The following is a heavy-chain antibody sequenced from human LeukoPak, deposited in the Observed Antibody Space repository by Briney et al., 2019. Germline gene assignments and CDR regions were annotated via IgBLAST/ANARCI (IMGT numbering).Heavy chain of an antibody. CDR2: IWNAGTNT. J-gene: IGHJ3*02. CDR3: ARAEVPAAIKSGAFDI. V-gene: IGHV3-33*01. Sequence: PGGSLRLSCAASGFSFSTYGMHWVRQAPGKGLEWVALIWNAGTNTYYADSVKGRFTISRGNSKSTLYLQMNSLRAEDTAVYYCARAEVPAAIKSGAFDIWGQGTMVTVSS. CDR1: GFSFSTYG. D-gene: IGHD2-2*01.